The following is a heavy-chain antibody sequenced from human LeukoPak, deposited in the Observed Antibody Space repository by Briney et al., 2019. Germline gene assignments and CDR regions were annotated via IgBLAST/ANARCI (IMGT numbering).Heavy chain of an antibody. V-gene: IGHV3-21*01. Sequence: NAGGSLRLSCAASGFTFSSYSMNWVRQAPGKGLEWVSAISSSGSYKYYADSVKGRFTISRDNAKNYLYLQMNSLSAKDTAGDYCSRARTDGDYLDYYYYYMDGWGKGATVTASS. CDR3: SRARTDGDYLDYYYYYMDG. CDR2: ISSSGSYK. J-gene: IGHJ6*03. CDR1: GFTFSSYS. D-gene: IGHD4-17*01.